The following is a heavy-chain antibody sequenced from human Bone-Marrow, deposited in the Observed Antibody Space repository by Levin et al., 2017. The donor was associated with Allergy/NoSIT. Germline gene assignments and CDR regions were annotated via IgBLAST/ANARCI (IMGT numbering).Heavy chain of an antibody. J-gene: IGHJ5*02. CDR3: ARVPVAVLGPTSWFDP. Sequence: SETLSLTCTVSGGSFNSRDWWSWVRQPPGKGLEWIGEIYHNGSTSYNPSLKSRVTISVDKPNNQFSLRLSSVTAADTAVYYCARVPVAVLGPTSWFDPWGQGTLVTVSS. CDR2: IYHNGST. CDR1: GGSFNSRDW. V-gene: IGHV4-4*02. D-gene: IGHD1-26*01.